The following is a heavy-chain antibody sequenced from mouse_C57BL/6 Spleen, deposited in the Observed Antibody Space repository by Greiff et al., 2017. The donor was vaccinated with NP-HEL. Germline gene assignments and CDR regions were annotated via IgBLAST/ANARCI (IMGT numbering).Heavy chain of an antibody. CDR3: ARPGYANEGWFAY. CDR2: IYPYNGVS. CDR1: GYSFTGYY. V-gene: IGHV1-31*01. Sequence: EVQLQQSGPELVKPGASVKISCKASGYSFTGYYMHWVKQSHGNILDWIGYIYPYNGVSSYNQKFKGKSTLTVDKSSSTAYMALRSLTSEDSAFYYCARPGYANEGWFAYWGQVTLVTVSA. J-gene: IGHJ3*01.